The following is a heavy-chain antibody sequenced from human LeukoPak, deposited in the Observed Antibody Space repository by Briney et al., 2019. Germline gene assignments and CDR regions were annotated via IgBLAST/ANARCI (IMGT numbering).Heavy chain of an antibody. CDR3: ARSLNSSWGGYYYGMDV. CDR1: GYTFTGYY. J-gene: IGHJ6*02. V-gene: IGHV1-2*04. Sequence: ASVKVSCKASGYTFTGYYMHWVRQAPGQGLEWMGWINPNSGGTNYAQKFQGWVTMTRDTSISTAYMELSRLRSDDTAVYYCARSLNSSWGGYYYGMDVWGQGTTVTVSS. CDR2: INPNSGGT. D-gene: IGHD6-13*01.